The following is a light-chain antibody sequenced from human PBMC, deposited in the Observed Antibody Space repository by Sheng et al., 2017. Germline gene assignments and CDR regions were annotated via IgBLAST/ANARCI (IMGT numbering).Light chain of an antibody. CDR3: HHYNAWPYI. V-gene: IGKV3-15*01. Sequence: EIVMTQSPAILSASPGERATLSCRASQSVNNKVAWYQQKPGQAPRLLIYAASTRAAGLPARFSGSGSGTDFTLTISSLQSEDFAVYYCHHYNAWPYIFALGDHAGDQT. J-gene: IGKJ2*01. CDR1: QSVNNK. CDR2: AAS.